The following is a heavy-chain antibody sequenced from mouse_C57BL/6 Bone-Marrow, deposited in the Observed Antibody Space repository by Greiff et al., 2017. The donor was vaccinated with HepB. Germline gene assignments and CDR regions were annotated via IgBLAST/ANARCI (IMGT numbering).Heavy chain of an antibody. J-gene: IGHJ3*01. D-gene: IGHD1-1*01. V-gene: IGHV5-12*01. Sequence: EVQVVESGGGLVQPGGSLKLSCAASGFTFSDYYMYWVRQTPEKRLEWVAYISNGGGSTYYPDTVKGRFTISRDNAKNTLYLQMSRLKSEDTAMYYCARRLGTAVERFGYWGQGSLVTVSA. CDR2: ISNGGGST. CDR3: ARRLGTAVERFGY. CDR1: GFTFSDYY.